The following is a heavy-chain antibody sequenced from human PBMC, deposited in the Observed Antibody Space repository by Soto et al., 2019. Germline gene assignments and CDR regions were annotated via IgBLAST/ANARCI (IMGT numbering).Heavy chain of an antibody. Sequence: SETLSLTCTVSGGSISSYYWGWIRQPPGKGLEWIGYIYYSGSTNYNPSLKSRVTISVDTSKNQFSLKLSSVTAADTAVYYCASQTYYDFWSGYPQGAYYYMDVWGKGTTVTVSS. V-gene: IGHV4-59*01. CDR2: IYYSGST. J-gene: IGHJ6*03. CDR3: ASQTYYDFWSGYPQGAYYYMDV. CDR1: GGSISSYY. D-gene: IGHD3-3*01.